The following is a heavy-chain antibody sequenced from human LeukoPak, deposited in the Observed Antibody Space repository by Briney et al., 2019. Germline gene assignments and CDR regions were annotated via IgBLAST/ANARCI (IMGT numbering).Heavy chain of an antibody. V-gene: IGHV1-3*01. Sequence: GASVKVSCKASGYTFTSYAMHWVRQAPGQRLEWMGWINAGNGNTKYSQKFQGRVTITRDTSASTAYMELSSLRSEDTAVYYCARGRFSGYDYPNDYWGQGTLVTVSS. CDR1: GYTFTSYA. CDR2: INAGNGNT. CDR3: ARGRFSGYDYPNDY. D-gene: IGHD5-12*01. J-gene: IGHJ4*02.